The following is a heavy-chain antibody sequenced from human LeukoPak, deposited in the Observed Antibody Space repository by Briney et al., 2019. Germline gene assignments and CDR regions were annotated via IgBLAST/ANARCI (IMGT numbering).Heavy chain of an antibody. CDR1: GFSVSRNY. CDR3: ARGYFDSRHSSNPFDY. Sequence: GGSLRLSCAASGFSVSRNYVSWVRQAPGKGLEWVSVIYSGGDTYYADSVKGRFTISRDNSKNTLYLQMNSLRAEDTAVYFCARGYFDSRHSSNPFDYWGQGALVTVSS. J-gene: IGHJ4*02. V-gene: IGHV3-53*01. CDR2: IYSGGDT. D-gene: IGHD3-22*01.